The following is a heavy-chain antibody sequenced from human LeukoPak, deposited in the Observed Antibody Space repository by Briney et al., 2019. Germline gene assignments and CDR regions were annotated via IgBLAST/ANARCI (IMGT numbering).Heavy chain of an antibody. D-gene: IGHD5-12*01. J-gene: IGHJ4*02. CDR3: ARDTRSGYDLVYFDY. Sequence: SVKVSCKASGGTFSSHAISWVRQAPGQGLEWMGGIIPIFGTANYAQKFQGRVTITADESTSTAYMELSSLRSEDTAVYYCARDTRSGYDLVYFDYWGQGTLVTVSS. CDR2: IIPIFGTA. V-gene: IGHV1-69*01. CDR1: GGTFSSHA.